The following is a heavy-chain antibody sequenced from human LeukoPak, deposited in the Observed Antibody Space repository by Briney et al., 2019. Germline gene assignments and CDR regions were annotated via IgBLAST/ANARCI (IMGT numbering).Heavy chain of an antibody. Sequence: PSETLSLTCTVSGGSISSSSYYWGWIRQPPGKGLEWIGSIYYSGSTYYNPSLKSRVTISVDTSKNQFSLKLSSVTAADTAVYYCARDWTIMGGGITGFDYWGQGTLVTVSS. CDR1: GGSISSSSYY. CDR2: IYYSGST. CDR3: ARDWTIMGGGITGFDY. V-gene: IGHV4-39*07. D-gene: IGHD2-15*01. J-gene: IGHJ4*02.